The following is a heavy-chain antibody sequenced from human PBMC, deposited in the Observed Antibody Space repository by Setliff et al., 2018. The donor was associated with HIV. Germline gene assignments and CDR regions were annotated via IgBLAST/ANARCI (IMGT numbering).Heavy chain of an antibody. J-gene: IGHJ4*02. D-gene: IGHD3-9*01. CDR2: LHFSGTAA. V-gene: IGHV4-4*07. CDR3: ARAGRALPLKSTVVNTRDPQYFAY. Sequence: SETLSLTCSVSGGSIVNYFWSWVRQAAGEGPEYIGRLHFSGTAATYNPSLKSRVAISVDTSNQFSLRLTSVTPADTAVYYCARAGRALPLKSTVVNTRDPQYFAYWGRGALVTVSS. CDR1: GGSIVNYF.